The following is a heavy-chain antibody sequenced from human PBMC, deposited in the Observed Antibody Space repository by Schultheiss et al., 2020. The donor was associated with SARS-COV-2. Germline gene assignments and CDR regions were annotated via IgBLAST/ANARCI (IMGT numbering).Heavy chain of an antibody. CDR2: IYHSGST. J-gene: IGHJ6*02. V-gene: IGHV4-39*07. Sequence: SETLSLTCTVSGGSISSSSYYWSWIRQPPGKGLEWIGYIYHSGSTYYNPSLKSRVTISVDRSKNQFSLKLSSVTAADTAVYYCARSLRYFGYYGMDVWGQGTTVTVSS. D-gene: IGHD3-9*01. CDR3: ARSLRYFGYYGMDV. CDR1: GGSISSSSYY.